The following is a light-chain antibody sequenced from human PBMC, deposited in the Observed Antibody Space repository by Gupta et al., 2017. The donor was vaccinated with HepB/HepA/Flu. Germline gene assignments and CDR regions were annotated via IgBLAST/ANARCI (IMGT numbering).Light chain of an antibody. V-gene: IGKV4-1*01. CDR1: QRVLHSSNNKNY. J-gene: IGKJ2*03. Sequence: DIVMTPSPDSLAVSLRESATINCKSSQRVLHSSNNKNYLAWYQQKPGQPPKLLIYWASTRESGVPDRFSGSGSGTDFTLTISSLQAEDVAVYYCQQYYSTPPSFGQGTKLEIK. CDR2: WAS. CDR3: QQYYSTPPS.